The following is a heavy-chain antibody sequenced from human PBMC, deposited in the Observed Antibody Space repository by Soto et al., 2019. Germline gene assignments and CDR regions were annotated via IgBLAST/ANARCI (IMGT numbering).Heavy chain of an antibody. D-gene: IGHD4-17*01. CDR1: GFTFSSYA. V-gene: IGHV3-23*01. Sequence: EVQLLESGGGLVQPGGSLRLSCAASGFTFSSYAMSWVLQAPGKGLECVSAISGGWGRTYYADSAKGRLTIPRDNSKNTLYLQMNSLRAEDTVVYYWAASFFYCDCDYYYYMDVWGKGTTVTVFS. J-gene: IGHJ6*03. CDR2: ISGGWGRT. CDR3: AASFFYCDCDYYYYMDV.